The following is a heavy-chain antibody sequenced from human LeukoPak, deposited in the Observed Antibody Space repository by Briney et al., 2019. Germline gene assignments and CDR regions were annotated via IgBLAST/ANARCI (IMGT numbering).Heavy chain of an antibody. CDR1: GFTFSSYA. Sequence: QAGGSLRLSCAASGFTFSSYAMSWVRQAPGKGLEWVSTISGDGGDTHYADSVRGRFTISRANSKNTLFMQMNSLRAEDTAVYYCGKSGSSDWDYFEYWGQGTLVTASS. J-gene: IGHJ4*02. CDR3: GKSGSSDWDYFEY. CDR2: ISGDGGDT. D-gene: IGHD6-19*01. V-gene: IGHV3-23*01.